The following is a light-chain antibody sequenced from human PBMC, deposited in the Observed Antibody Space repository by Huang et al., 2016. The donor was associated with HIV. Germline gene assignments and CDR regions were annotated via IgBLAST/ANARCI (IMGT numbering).Light chain of an antibody. CDR1: QSILYSSNNKNY. V-gene: IGKV4-1*01. Sequence: DIVMTQSPDSLAVSLGERATINCKSSQSILYSSNNKNYLAWYQQKPGQPPRLLMYWASTRESGVPDRFSGSESGTDFTLTISSLQAEDVAVYYCHQYYTTPTTFGQGTKLEIK. J-gene: IGKJ2*01. CDR2: WAS. CDR3: HQYYTTPTT.